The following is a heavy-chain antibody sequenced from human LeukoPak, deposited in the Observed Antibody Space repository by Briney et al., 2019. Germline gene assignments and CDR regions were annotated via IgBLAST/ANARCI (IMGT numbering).Heavy chain of an antibody. D-gene: IGHD3-9*01. J-gene: IGHJ4*02. Sequence: GGSLRLSCATSGFIFRSYWMSWVRQAPGKGLEWVANIKQDGSDKYYVDSVKGRFTISRDNAKNSLYLQMNSLGAGDAAVYYCATHDVLTGYPYFDNWGQGTLVTVSS. V-gene: IGHV3-7*01. CDR1: GFIFRSYW. CDR3: ATHDVLTGYPYFDN. CDR2: IKQDGSDK.